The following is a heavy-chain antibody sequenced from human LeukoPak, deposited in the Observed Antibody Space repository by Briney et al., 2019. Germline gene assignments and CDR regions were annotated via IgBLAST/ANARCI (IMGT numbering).Heavy chain of an antibody. D-gene: IGHD6-19*01. CDR3: AKEKYSSGWYYFDY. Sequence: GRSLRLSCAASGSTFDDYAMHWVRQAPGKGLEWVSGISWNSGSIGYADSVKGRFTISRGNAKNSLYLQMNSLRAEDTALYYCAKEKYSSGWYYFDYWGQGTLVTVSS. CDR2: ISWNSGSI. V-gene: IGHV3-9*01. J-gene: IGHJ4*02. CDR1: GSTFDDYA.